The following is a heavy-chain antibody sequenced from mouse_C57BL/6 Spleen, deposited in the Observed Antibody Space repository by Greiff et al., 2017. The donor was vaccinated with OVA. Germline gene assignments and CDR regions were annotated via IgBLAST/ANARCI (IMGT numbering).Heavy chain of an antibody. CDR3: ARSPLYSDYGGWYFDV. J-gene: IGHJ1*03. D-gene: IGHD2-13*01. CDR2: INPNNGGT. Sequence: VQLQQSGPELVKPGASVKIPCKASGYTFTDYNMDWVKQSPGKSLEWIGDINPNNGGTIYNQKFKGKATLTVDKSSSTAYMELRSLTSEDTAVYYCARSPLYSDYGGWYFDVWGTGTTVTVSS. V-gene: IGHV1-18*01. CDR1: GYTFTDYN.